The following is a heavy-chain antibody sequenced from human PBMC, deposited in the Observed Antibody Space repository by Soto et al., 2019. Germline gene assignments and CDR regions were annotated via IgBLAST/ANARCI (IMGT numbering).Heavy chain of an antibody. Sequence: GESLKISCKGSGYSFTSYWISWVRQMPGKGLEWMGRIDPSDSYTNYSPSFQGHVTISADKSISTAYLQWSSLKASDTAVYYCARHNPDYYYDSSGYYYVSPNDYYYYGMDVWGQGTTVTVSS. CDR1: GYSFTSYW. D-gene: IGHD3-22*01. V-gene: IGHV5-10-1*01. CDR3: ARHNPDYYYDSSGYYYVSPNDYYYYGMDV. CDR2: IDPSDSYT. J-gene: IGHJ6*02.